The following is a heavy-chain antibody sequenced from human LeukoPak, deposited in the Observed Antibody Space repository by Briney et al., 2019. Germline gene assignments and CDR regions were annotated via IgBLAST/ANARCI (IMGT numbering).Heavy chain of an antibody. CDR2: LSGDVGANT. D-gene: IGHD3-16*01. Sequence: GGSLRLSCATSGFTFSTYAMSWVRQAPGKGLEWVSGLSGDVGANTYYADSVKGRFTIARDNSKNTLFLQMDRLRAEDTAVYYCAKDRTWSRSRWFWGVFSFETWGQGTVVTVSS. J-gene: IGHJ3*02. CDR1: GFTFSTYA. V-gene: IGHV3-23*01. CDR3: AKDRTWSRSRWFWGVFSFET.